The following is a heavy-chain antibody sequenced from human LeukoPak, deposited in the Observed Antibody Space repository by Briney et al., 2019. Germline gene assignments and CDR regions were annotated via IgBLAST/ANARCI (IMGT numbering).Heavy chain of an antibody. V-gene: IGHV3-30*04. CDR3: ATSYCSGGSCWSWTFDY. Sequence: PGRSLRLSCAASGFTFSSYAMHWVRQAPGKGLEWVAVISYDGSNKYYADSVKGRFTISRDNSKNTLYLQMNSLRAEDTAVYYCATSYCSGGSCWSWTFDYWGQGTLVTVSS. J-gene: IGHJ4*02. CDR2: ISYDGSNK. CDR1: GFTFSSYA. D-gene: IGHD2-15*01.